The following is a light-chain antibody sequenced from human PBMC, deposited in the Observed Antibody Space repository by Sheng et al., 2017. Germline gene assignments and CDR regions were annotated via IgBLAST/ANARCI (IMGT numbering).Light chain of an antibody. Sequence: EIVLTQSPGTVSLSPGERATLSCRASQNVGSNLAWYQQKPGQAPRLLIYGASTRATGIPARFSGSGSGTEFTLTISSLQSEDFAVYYCQQYNTWLSITFGQGTRLES. CDR3: QQYNTWLSIT. J-gene: IGKJ5*01. CDR1: QNVGSN. CDR2: GAS. V-gene: IGKV3-15*01.